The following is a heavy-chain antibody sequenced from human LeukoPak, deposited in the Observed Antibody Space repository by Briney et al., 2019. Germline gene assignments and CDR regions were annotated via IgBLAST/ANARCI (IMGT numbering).Heavy chain of an antibody. D-gene: IGHD3-22*01. Sequence: ASVKVSCKASGYTFTSYGISWVRQAPGQGLEWMGWISAYNGNTNYAQKLQGRVTMTTDTSTSTAYMELRSLRSDDTAVYYCARTEFGAQGYDSSAKGAFDIWGQGTMVIVSS. CDR2: ISAYNGNT. CDR1: GYTFTSYG. J-gene: IGHJ3*02. CDR3: ARTEFGAQGYDSSAKGAFDI. V-gene: IGHV1-18*01.